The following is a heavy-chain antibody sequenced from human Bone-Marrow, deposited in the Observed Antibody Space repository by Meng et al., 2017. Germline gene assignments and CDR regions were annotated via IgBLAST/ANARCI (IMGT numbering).Heavy chain of an antibody. V-gene: IGHV3-48*03. CDR3: AKDGYCSSTSCYHNYYYGMDV. J-gene: IGHJ6*02. CDR1: GFTFSSYE. CDR2: ISSSGSTI. Sequence: GGSLRLSCAASGFTFSSYEMNWVRQAPGKGLEWVSYISSSGSTIYYADSVKGRFTISRDNSKNSLYLQMNSLRAEDTALYYCAKDGYCSSTSCYHNYYYGMDVWGQGTTVTVSS. D-gene: IGHD2-2*03.